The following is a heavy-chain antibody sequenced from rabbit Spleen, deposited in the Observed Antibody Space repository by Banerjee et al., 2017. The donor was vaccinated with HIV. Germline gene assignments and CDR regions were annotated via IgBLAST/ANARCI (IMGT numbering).Heavy chain of an antibody. Sequence: QEQLVESGGGLVQPGGSLKLSCTASGFAYSNKAVMCWVRQAPGKGLEWIACINVITGKAVYASWTKGRFTFSKTSSTTVSLQMTRLTAADTATYFCARDLDAVIGWNFGWWGPGTLVTVS. J-gene: IGHJ4*01. V-gene: IGHV1S45*01. CDR3: ARDLDAVIGWNFGW. CDR2: INVITGKA. D-gene: IGHD2-1*01. CDR1: GFAYSNKAV.